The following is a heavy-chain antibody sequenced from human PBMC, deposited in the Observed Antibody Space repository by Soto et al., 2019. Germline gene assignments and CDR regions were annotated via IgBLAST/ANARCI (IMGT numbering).Heavy chain of an antibody. CDR3: TTAFEF. V-gene: IGHV3-74*01. Sequence: GGSLRLCCAASGFTVRNLGHFWMHRVRQVPGRGLVWVSRIDRDGSGTSYADSVKGRFTISRDNAKNMLYLQMNSLRAEDTAIYYCTTAFEFWGQGALVTVSS. J-gene: IGHJ4*02. CDR2: IDRDGSGT. CDR1: GFTVRNLGHFW.